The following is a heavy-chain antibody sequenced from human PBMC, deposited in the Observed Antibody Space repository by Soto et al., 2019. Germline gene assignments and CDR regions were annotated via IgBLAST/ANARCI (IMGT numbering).Heavy chain of an antibody. J-gene: IGHJ4*02. D-gene: IGHD3-10*01. CDR2: IYYTGST. Sequence: QVQLQESGPGLVKPSQTLSLTCSVSGASISSGNYYWSWIRQHPGKGLEWIGYIYYTGSTYYNPSLRSRITISEDMSKNHFSLRLSSVTAADTAMYYCARGREEAGGPFDYWGQGTLVTVSS. CDR1: GASISSGNYY. V-gene: IGHV4-31*03. CDR3: ARGREEAGGPFDY.